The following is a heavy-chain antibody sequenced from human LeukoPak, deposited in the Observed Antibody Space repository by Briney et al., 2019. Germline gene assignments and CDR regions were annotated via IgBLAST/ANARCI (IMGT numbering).Heavy chain of an antibody. D-gene: IGHD2-2*02. V-gene: IGHV1-69*13. CDR2: IIPIFGTA. J-gene: IGHJ3*02. Sequence: SVKVSCKASGGTFSSYAISWVRQAPGQGLEWMGGIIPIFGTANYAQKFQGRVTITADESTSTAYMELSSLRSEDTAVYYCARARSVVVPAAIYAFDIWGQGTMVTVSS. CDR1: GGTFSSYA. CDR3: ARARSVVVPAAIYAFDI.